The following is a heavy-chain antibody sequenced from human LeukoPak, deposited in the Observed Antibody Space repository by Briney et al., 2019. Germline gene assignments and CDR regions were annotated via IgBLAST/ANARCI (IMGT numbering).Heavy chain of an antibody. Sequence: GGSLRLSCAASGFTFSSYSMNWVRQAPGKGLEWVSSISSSSSDIYYADSVKGRFTISRDNAKNSLYLQMNSLRAEDTAVYYCARVLSYYGSGSYPARYYYYGMDVWGKGTTVTVSS. D-gene: IGHD3-10*01. CDR1: GFTFSSYS. J-gene: IGHJ6*04. CDR3: ARVLSYYGSGSYPARYYYYGMDV. V-gene: IGHV3-21*01. CDR2: ISSSSSDI.